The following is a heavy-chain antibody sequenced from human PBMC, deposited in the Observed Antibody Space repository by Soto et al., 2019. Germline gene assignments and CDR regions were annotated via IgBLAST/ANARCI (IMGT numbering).Heavy chain of an antibody. CDR2: ISWNSGSI. CDR3: AKGDSSSHYYGMDV. V-gene: IGHV3-9*01. J-gene: IGHJ6*02. Sequence: EVQLVESGGGLVQPGRSLRLSCAASGFTFDDYAMHWVRQAPGKGLEWVSGISWNSGSIGYADSVEGRFTISRDNAKNSLYLQMNSLRAEDTALYYCAKGDSSSHYYGMDVWGQGTTVTVSS. CDR1: GFTFDDYA. D-gene: IGHD6-6*01.